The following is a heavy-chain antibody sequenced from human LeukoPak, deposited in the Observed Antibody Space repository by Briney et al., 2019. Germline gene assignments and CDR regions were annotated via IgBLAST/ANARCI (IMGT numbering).Heavy chain of an antibody. CDR3: ARRSGSYYPDY. V-gene: IGHV1-2*06. CDR2: IIPNSAGT. CDR1: GYTFTAYY. J-gene: IGHJ4*02. Sequence: GASVKVSCKASGYTFTAYYMHWVRPAPGQRLDWMGRIIPNSAGTNYAQKFQDRVTMTRDTSTSTAYMELSRLRSDDTAVYYCARRSGSYYPDYWGQGTLVTVSS. D-gene: IGHD1-26*01.